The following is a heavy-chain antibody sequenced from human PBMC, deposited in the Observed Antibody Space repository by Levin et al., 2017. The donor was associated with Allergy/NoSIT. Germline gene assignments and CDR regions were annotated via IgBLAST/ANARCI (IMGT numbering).Heavy chain of an antibody. Sequence: GGSLRLSCAASGFTFSSYGMHWVRQAPGKGLEWVAVIWYDGSNKYYADSVKGRFTISRDNSKNTLYLQMNSLRAEDTAVYYCARDAEAAAGSLYYYYGMDGWGQGTTVTVSS. CDR1: GFTFSSYG. CDR3: ARDAEAAAGSLYYYYGMDG. CDR2: IWYDGSNK. J-gene: IGHJ6*02. V-gene: IGHV3-33*01. D-gene: IGHD6-13*01.